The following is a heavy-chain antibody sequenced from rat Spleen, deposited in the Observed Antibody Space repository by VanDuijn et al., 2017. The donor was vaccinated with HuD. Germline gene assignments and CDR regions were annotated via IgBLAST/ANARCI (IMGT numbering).Heavy chain of an antibody. D-gene: IGHD1-2*01. CDR2: ISYEGSST. V-gene: IGHV5-22*01. J-gene: IGHJ1*01. Sequence: EVQLVESGGGLVQPGRSLKLSCAASGFTFSDYYMAWVRQAPKKGLEWVASISYEGSSTYYGDSVKGRFTISRDNAKSTLYLQMNSLRSEDTATYYCARHPIAAYWYFDFWGPGTMVTVSS. CDR3: ARHPIAAYWYFDF. CDR1: GFTFSDYY.